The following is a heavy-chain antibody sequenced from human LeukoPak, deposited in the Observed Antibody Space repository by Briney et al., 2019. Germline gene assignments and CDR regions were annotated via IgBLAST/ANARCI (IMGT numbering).Heavy chain of an antibody. CDR3: ARQIVENAFDI. CDR2: ISSSSSTI. V-gene: IGHV3-48*01. Sequence: GGSLRLSCAASGFTFSSYSMNWVRQAPGKGLEWVSYISSSSSTIYYADSVKGRFTISRDNAKNSLYLQMNSLRAEVTAVYYCARQIVENAFDIWGQGTMGTVSS. CDR1: GFTFSSYS. D-gene: IGHD3-22*01. J-gene: IGHJ3*02.